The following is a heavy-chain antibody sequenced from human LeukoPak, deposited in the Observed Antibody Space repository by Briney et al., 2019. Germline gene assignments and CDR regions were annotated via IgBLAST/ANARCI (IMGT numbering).Heavy chain of an antibody. Sequence: GGSLRLSCAASGFTFSSYAMSWVRQAPGKGLEWVSGISWNSGSIGYADSVKGRFTISRDNAKNSLYLQMNSLRAEDTALYYCAKAPYYDFWSGYHDYFDYWGQGTLVTVSS. CDR1: GFTFSSYA. CDR2: ISWNSGSI. J-gene: IGHJ4*02. D-gene: IGHD3-3*01. V-gene: IGHV3-9*01. CDR3: AKAPYYDFWSGYHDYFDY.